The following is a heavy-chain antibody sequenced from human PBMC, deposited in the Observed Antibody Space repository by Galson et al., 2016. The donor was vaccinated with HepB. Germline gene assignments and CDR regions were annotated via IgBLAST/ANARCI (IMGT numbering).Heavy chain of an antibody. J-gene: IGHJ6*02. CDR2: INHSGGI. D-gene: IGHD3-10*01. CDR3: ARGRVQTRLDMVRGRLVSGWNYYPVDV. V-gene: IGHV4-34*01. Sequence: SETSLTCAVHGQSLSGFYWNWIRQAPERGLEWIGEINHSGGINYNPSLESRVTISGDTSKKQVSLRLNSVTAADMSVYSCARGRVQTRLDMVRGRLVSGWNYYPVDVWGQGTTVTVSS. CDR1: GQSLSGFY.